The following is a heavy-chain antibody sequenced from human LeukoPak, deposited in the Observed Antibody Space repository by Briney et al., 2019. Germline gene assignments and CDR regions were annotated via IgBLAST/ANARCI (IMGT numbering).Heavy chain of an antibody. CDR1: GFTFSSYS. J-gene: IGHJ3*02. V-gene: IGHV3-48*04. D-gene: IGHD2-2*01. CDR3: ARTPWGYCSSTSCPGNAFDI. Sequence: PGGSLRLSCAASGFTFSSYSMNWVRQAPGKGLEWVSYISSRSSTIYYADSVKGRFTISRDNAKNSLYLQMNSLRAEDTAVYYCARTPWGYCSSTSCPGNAFDIWGQGTMVTVSS. CDR2: ISSRSSTI.